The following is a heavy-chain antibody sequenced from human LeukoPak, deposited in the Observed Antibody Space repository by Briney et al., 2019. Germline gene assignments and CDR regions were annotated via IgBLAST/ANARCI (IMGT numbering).Heavy chain of an antibody. CDR3: ARAYIMSSGLPNDAFDI. D-gene: IGHD3-22*01. V-gene: IGHV3-74*01. CDR2: INSDGSST. J-gene: IGHJ3*02. CDR1: GFTFSSYW. Sequence: PGRSLRLSCAASGFTFSSYWMHWVRQAPGKGLVWVSRINSDGSSTSYADSVKGRFTISRDNAKNSLYLQMNSLRAEDTAVYYCARAYIMSSGLPNDAFDIWGQGTMVTVSS.